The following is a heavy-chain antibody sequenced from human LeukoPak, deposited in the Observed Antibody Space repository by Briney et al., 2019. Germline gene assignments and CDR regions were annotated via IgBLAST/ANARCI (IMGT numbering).Heavy chain of an antibody. CDR1: GYSFTSYW. Sequence: GESLKISCKGSGYSFTSYWIGWVRQMPGKGLEWMGIIYPGDSDTRYSPSFQGQVTISADKSISTAYLQWSSLKASDTAMYYCARRTSSSWYGLAFDIWGQGTTVTVSS. J-gene: IGHJ3*02. D-gene: IGHD6-13*01. V-gene: IGHV5-51*01. CDR2: IYPGDSDT. CDR3: ARRTSSSWYGLAFDI.